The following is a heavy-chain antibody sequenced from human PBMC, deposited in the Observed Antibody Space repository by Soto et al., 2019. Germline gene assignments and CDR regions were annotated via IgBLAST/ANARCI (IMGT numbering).Heavy chain of an antibody. CDR3: ARHVPYDSSGYYYYHYYGMDV. Sequence: GESLKISCKGSGYSFTSYWISWVREMPGKGLEWMGRIDPSDSYTNYSPSFQGHVTISADKSISTAYLQWSSLKASDTAMYYCARHVPYDSSGYYYYHYYGMDVWGQGTTVTVSS. J-gene: IGHJ6*02. CDR2: IDPSDSYT. D-gene: IGHD3-22*01. CDR1: GYSFTSYW. V-gene: IGHV5-10-1*01.